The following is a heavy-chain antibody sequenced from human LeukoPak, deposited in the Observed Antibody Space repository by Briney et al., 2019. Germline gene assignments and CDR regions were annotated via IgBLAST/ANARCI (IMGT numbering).Heavy chain of an antibody. Sequence: ASVRVCCTASGYTFTGYYMHWVSEAPGQGLEWMAWINPNSGGTNYAQKFQGRVTMTRDTSISTAYMEPSRLRSDDTAVYYCARAGRTFIGVVPAAIRYWGQGTLVTVSS. CDR1: GYTFTGYY. D-gene: IGHD2-2*02. CDR3: ARAGRTFIGVVPAAIRY. J-gene: IGHJ4*02. V-gene: IGHV1-2*02. CDR2: INPNSGGT.